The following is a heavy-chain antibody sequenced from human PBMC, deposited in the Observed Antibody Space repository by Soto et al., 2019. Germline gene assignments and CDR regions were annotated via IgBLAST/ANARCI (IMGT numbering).Heavy chain of an antibody. J-gene: IGHJ4*02. D-gene: IGHD6-19*01. CDR3: TKEGGWRFDQ. V-gene: IGHV3-30-3*01. CDR2: ISKDGSNK. CDR1: GFTFSSNI. Sequence: QVQLVESGGGVVQPGSSLRVSCAASGFTFSSNIMHWVRQAPGKGLEWVAVISKDGSNKLYADSVKGRFTISRDNSKNTLFLQMDSLRPDDTAVYYCTKEGGWRFDQWGQETLVTVSS.